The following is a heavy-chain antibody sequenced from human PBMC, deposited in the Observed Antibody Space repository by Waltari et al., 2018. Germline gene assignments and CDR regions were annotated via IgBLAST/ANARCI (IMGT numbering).Heavy chain of an antibody. V-gene: IGHV4-39*01. CDR3: ATYIGASVGTAAFDV. CDR2: VSYSGTT. Sequence: QLQLQESGPRLVRPSETLSLICRVSGVSITSNRHYWAWIRQSPGQGLGWFGTVSYSGTTYISPSLKSRVSVSRDTSKNQVSLILGSVTAADMAVYYCATYIGASVGTAAFDVWGQGTMVTVSS. D-gene: IGHD5-12*01. J-gene: IGHJ3*01. CDR1: GVSITSNRHY.